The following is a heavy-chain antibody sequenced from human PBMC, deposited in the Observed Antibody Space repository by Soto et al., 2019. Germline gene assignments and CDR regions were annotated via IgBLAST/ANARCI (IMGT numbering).Heavy chain of an antibody. CDR2: IYWDDDE. V-gene: IGHV2-5*02. Sequence: QITLKESGPTLVKPTQTLTLTCSFSGFSLSSSGVAVGWIRQPPGKALEWLAIIYWDDDERYSPSLQRRLTISKDTSKNQVVLRMSNMDPSDTGTYYCAHRWGAAAVAYWGQGTLVTVSS. D-gene: IGHD6-13*01. CDR1: GFSLSSSGVA. J-gene: IGHJ4*02. CDR3: AHRWGAAAVAY.